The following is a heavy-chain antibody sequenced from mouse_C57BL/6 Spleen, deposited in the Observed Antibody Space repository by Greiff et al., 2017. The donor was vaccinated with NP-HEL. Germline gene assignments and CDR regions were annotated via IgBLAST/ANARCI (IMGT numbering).Heavy chain of an antibody. V-gene: IGHV1-43*01. Sequence: EVQLQQSGPELVKPGASVKISCKASGYSFTGYYMHWVKQSSEKSLEWIGEINPSTGGTSYNQKFKGKATLTVDKSSSTAYMQLKSLTSEDSAVYYCARGDGSSDFDYWGQGTTLTVSS. CDR2: INPSTGGT. D-gene: IGHD1-1*01. CDR3: ARGDGSSDFDY. CDR1: GYSFTGYY. J-gene: IGHJ2*01.